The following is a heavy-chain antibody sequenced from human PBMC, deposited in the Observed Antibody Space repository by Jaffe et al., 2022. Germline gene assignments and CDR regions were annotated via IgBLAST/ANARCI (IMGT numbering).Heavy chain of an antibody. J-gene: IGHJ4*02. D-gene: IGHD5-12*01. CDR2: IYSGGST. CDR3: ARAPTSGYDLYFDY. CDR1: GFTVSSNY. Sequence: EVQLVETGGGLIQPGGSLRLSCAASGFTVSSNYMSWVRQAPGKGLEWVSVIYSGGSTYYADSVKGRFTISRDNSKNTLYLQMNSLRAEDTAVYYCARAPTSGYDLYFDYWGQGTLVTVSS. V-gene: IGHV3-53*02.